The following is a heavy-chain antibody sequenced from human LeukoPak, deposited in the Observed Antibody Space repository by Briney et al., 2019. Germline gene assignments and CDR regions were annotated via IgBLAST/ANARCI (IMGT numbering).Heavy chain of an antibody. CDR2: IYYSGST. Sequence: SETLSLTCTVSGGSISSYYWSWIRQPPGKGLEWVGYIYYSGSTNYNPSLKSRVTISVDTSKNQFSLRLSSVTAADTAVYYCARQESYYYDSSGYLLFDYWGQGSLVTVSS. J-gene: IGHJ4*02. V-gene: IGHV4-59*08. CDR3: ARQESYYYDSSGYLLFDY. CDR1: GGSISSYY. D-gene: IGHD3-22*01.